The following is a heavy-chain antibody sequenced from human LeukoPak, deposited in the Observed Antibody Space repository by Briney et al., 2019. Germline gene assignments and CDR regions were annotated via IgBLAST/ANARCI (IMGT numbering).Heavy chain of an antibody. CDR2: ISAYNGNT. Sequence: ASVKVSCKASGYTFTSYGISWVRQAPGHGLEWMGWISAYNGNTNYAQKLQGRVTMTTDTSTSTAYMELRSLRSDDTAVYYCARVVKLWNYYYYGMDVWGQGTTVTVSS. D-gene: IGHD5-18*01. J-gene: IGHJ6*02. CDR3: ARVVKLWNYYYYGMDV. CDR1: GYTFTSYG. V-gene: IGHV1-18*01.